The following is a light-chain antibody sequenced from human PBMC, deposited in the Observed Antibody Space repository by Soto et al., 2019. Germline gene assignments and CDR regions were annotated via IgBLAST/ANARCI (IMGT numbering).Light chain of an antibody. Sequence: QSALTQPPSVSAAPGQRVTIPCSGSNINIGDNHVSWYQHLPGTAPKLVVYANDKRPSGVPDRFSGSKSGNTASLTVSGLQAEDEADYYCSSYAGSSNVFGTGTKVTVL. J-gene: IGLJ1*01. CDR1: NINIGDNH. CDR3: SSYAGSSNV. CDR2: AND. V-gene: IGLV2-8*01.